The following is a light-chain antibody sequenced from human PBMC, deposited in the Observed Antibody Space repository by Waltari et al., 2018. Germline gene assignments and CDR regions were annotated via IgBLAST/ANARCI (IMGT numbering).Light chain of an antibody. CDR2: RAS. V-gene: IGKV1D-16*01. CDR1: QGVRSW. J-gene: IGKJ1*01. Sequence: IQMTQSPSSLSSSVGGTFTITCRSLQGVRSWVSWYQQKPGKATRPLIYRASSLQSGAASRFSGSGAGSDFTLTISSLKAEDCATYRCQQYNRAPWTFGQGTKVEIK. CDR3: QQYNRAPWT.